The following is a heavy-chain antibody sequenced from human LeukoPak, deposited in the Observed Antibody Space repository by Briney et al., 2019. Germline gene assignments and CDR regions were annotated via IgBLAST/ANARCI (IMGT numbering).Heavy chain of an antibody. J-gene: IGHJ6*03. CDR2: IHYSGST. V-gene: IGHV4-59*01. CDR3: ARVEEGYGSGRRENYYYYYMDV. D-gene: IGHD3-10*01. Sequence: SETLSLTCTVSGGSITSYYWSWIRQPPGKGLEWIGYIHYSGSTNYKPSLKSRVTIPVDTSKNQFSLKLSSVTAADTAVYYCARVEEGYGSGRRENYYYYYMDVWGKGTTVTISS. CDR1: GGSITSYY.